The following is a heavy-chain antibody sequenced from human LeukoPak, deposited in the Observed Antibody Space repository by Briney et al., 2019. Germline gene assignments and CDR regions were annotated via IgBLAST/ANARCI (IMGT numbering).Heavy chain of an antibody. CDR3: ARDRNAGKGSGWYVG. Sequence: ASVKVSCKASGGTFSSYAISWVRQAPGQGLEWMGWIIPILGIANYAQKFQGRVTITADKSTSTAYMELSSLRSEDTAVYYCARDRNAGKGSGWYVGWGQGTLVTVSS. CDR1: GGTFSSYA. V-gene: IGHV1-69*10. J-gene: IGHJ4*02. D-gene: IGHD6-13*01. CDR2: IIPILGIA.